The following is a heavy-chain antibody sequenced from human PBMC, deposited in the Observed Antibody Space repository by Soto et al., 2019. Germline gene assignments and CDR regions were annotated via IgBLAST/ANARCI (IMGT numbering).Heavy chain of an antibody. CDR3: ARGEGYCSSTSCYFSWFDP. Sequence: GASVKVSCKASGYTFTGYYMHWVRQAPGQWLEWMGWINPNSGGTNYAQKFQGWVTMTRDTSISTAYMELSRLRSDDTAVYYCARGEGYCSSTSCYFSWFDPWGQGTLVTVSS. CDR1: GYTFTGYY. V-gene: IGHV1-2*04. D-gene: IGHD2-2*01. CDR2: INPNSGGT. J-gene: IGHJ5*02.